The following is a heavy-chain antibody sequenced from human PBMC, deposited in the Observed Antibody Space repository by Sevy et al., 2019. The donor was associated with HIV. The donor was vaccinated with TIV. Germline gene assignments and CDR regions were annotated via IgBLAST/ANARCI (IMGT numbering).Heavy chain of an antibody. J-gene: IGHJ4*02. Sequence: GGSLRLSCAASGFTFSSYAMTWVRQAPGKGLEWVSLISGSGGSTFYADSVKGRFTISRVNSKNTLYLQMNSLRADDTAVYYCAKDGGYRSPSLANWGQGTLVTVSS. V-gene: IGHV3-23*01. CDR3: AKDGGYRSPSLAN. CDR1: GFTFSSYA. D-gene: IGHD2-15*01. CDR2: ISGSGGST.